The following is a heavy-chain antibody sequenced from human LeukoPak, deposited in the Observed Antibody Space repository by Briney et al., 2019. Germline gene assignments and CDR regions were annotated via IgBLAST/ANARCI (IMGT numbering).Heavy chain of an antibody. CDR1: GYTFTGYY. CDR2: INPNSGGT. Sequence: EASVTVSCKASGYTFTGYYMHWVRQAPGQGLEWMGRINPNSGGTNYAQKFQGRVTMTRDTSISTAYMELSRLRSDDTAVYYCARETAHNSSGWDNPFDYWGQGTLVTVSS. CDR3: ARETAHNSSGWDNPFDY. D-gene: IGHD6-19*01. J-gene: IGHJ4*02. V-gene: IGHV1-2*06.